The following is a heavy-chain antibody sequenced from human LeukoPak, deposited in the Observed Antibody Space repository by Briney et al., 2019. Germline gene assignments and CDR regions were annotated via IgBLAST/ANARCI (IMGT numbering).Heavy chain of an antibody. D-gene: IGHD3-9*01. Sequence: ASVKVSCKASGYTFTSYDINWVRQATGQGLEWMGWMNPNSGNTGYAQKFQGRVTITRNTSISTAYMELSSLRSEDTAVYYCARGGVLRYFHWLRQSWFDPWGQGTLVTVSS. CDR2: MNPNSGNT. V-gene: IGHV1-8*03. J-gene: IGHJ5*02. CDR1: GYTFTSYD. CDR3: ARGGVLRYFHWLRQSWFDP.